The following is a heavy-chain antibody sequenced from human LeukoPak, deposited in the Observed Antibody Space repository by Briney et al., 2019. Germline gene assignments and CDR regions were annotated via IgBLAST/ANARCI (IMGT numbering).Heavy chain of an antibody. V-gene: IGHV3-23*01. Sequence: GGSLRLSCAASGFTFSSYAMSWVRQAPGKGLEWVSAISGSGGSTYYADSVKGRFTISRDNSKNTLYLQMNSLGAEDTAVYYCAKDPYSSSPNNWFDPWGQGTLVTVSS. D-gene: IGHD6-6*01. CDR2: ISGSGGST. J-gene: IGHJ5*02. CDR3: AKDPYSSSPNNWFDP. CDR1: GFTFSSYA.